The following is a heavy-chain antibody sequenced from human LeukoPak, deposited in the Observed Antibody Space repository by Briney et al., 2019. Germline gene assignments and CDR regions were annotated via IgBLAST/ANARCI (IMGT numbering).Heavy chain of an antibody. V-gene: IGHV3-23*01. CDR3: AKDTDTTTWHQGGGLILDY. Sequence: PGGSLRLSCVGSGFIFSTYAMNWVRQAPGKGLEWVSVITVIGESTYYADSVEGRFNIYRDNSKNTLYMQLNSLRAEDTAIYFCAKDTDTTTWHQGGGLILDYWGQGILVTVSS. CDR2: ITVIGEST. CDR1: GFIFSTYA. D-gene: IGHD1-14*01. J-gene: IGHJ4*02.